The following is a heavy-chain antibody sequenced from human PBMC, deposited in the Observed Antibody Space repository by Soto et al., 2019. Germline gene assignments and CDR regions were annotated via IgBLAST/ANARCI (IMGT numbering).Heavy chain of an antibody. CDR2: ISYRDTYI. D-gene: IGHD5-18*01. CDR1: GFTFNNFG. J-gene: IGHJ4*02. CDR3: ARAGRSYSYGPPIHFDF. Sequence: EVELLESGGGLVKPGGSLRLSCAASGFTFNNFGLTWVRQAPGKGLESVASISYRDTYIYYADSAKGRFTVSRDTAKNSLFLQMNSLRVDDTAVYFCARAGRSYSYGPPIHFDFWGRGTLVTVSS. V-gene: IGHV3-21*02.